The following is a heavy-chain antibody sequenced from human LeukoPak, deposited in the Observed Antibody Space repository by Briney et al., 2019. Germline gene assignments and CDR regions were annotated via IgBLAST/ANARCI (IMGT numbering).Heavy chain of an antibody. Sequence: GGSLRLSCAASGSTFSSYAMSWVRQAPGKGLEWVSAISGSGGSTYYADSVKGRFTISRDNSKNTLYLQMNSLRAEDTAVYYCAKIKDIVVVPAPYDYWGQGTLVTVSS. D-gene: IGHD2-2*01. CDR2: ISGSGGST. CDR1: GSTFSSYA. V-gene: IGHV3-23*01. CDR3: AKIKDIVVVPAPYDY. J-gene: IGHJ4*02.